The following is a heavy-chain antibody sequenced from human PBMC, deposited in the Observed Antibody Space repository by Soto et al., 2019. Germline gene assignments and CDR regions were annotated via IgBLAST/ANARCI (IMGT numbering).Heavy chain of an antibody. V-gene: IGHV3-30*18. D-gene: IGHD3-9*01. J-gene: IGHJ3*02. Sequence: GGSMRLSCAASGFTFSSFGMHWVRQAPGKGLEWVAVISYDGSNKYYADSVKGRFTISRDNSKNTLYLQMNSLRAEDTAVYYCAKDLNRRDDILTGPLFDIWGQGTMVTVSS. CDR2: ISYDGSNK. CDR1: GFTFSSFG. CDR3: AKDLNRRDDILTGPLFDI.